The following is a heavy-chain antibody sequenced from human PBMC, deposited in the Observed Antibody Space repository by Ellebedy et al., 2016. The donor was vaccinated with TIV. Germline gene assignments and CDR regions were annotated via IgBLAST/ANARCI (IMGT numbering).Heavy chain of an antibody. D-gene: IGHD1-26*01. CDR2: IYHSGST. Sequence: SETLSLTCTVSGYSISSGYYWGWIRQPPGKGLEWIGIIYHSGSTYYNPSLKSRVTISIDTSKNQFSLKLSSVTAADTAVYYCARTVTEWGGSYFDYWGQGTLVTVSS. CDR3: ARTVTEWGGSYFDY. V-gene: IGHV4-38-2*02. J-gene: IGHJ4*02. CDR1: GYSISSGYY.